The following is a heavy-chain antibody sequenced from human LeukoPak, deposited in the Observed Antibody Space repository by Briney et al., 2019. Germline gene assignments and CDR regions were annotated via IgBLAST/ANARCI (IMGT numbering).Heavy chain of an antibody. CDR1: GGSFSGYY. J-gene: IGHJ4*02. V-gene: IGHV4-34*01. Sequence: PSGTLSLTCAVYGGSFSGYYWSWIRQPPGKGLEWIGEINHSGSTNYNPSLKSRVTISVDTSKNQFSLKLSSVTAADTAVYYCARGRGYSGYDGDYALDYWGQGTLVTVSS. CDR3: ARGRGYSGYDGDYALDY. CDR2: INHSGST. D-gene: IGHD5-12*01.